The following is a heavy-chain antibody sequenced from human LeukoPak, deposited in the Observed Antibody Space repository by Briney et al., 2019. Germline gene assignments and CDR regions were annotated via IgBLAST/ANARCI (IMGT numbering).Heavy chain of an antibody. CDR2: LSGSGGST. V-gene: IGHV3-23*01. J-gene: IGHJ4*02. D-gene: IGHD3-16*02. CDR1: GFTFSSYA. Sequence: PGGSLRLSCAASGFTFSSYAMTWVRQAPGKGLEWVSALSGSGGSTYYADSVKGRFTISRDNSKNTLYLQMNSLRAEDTAVYYCAKDHDDYVWGSYRPIDYWGQGTLVTVSS. CDR3: AKDHDDYVWGSYRPIDY.